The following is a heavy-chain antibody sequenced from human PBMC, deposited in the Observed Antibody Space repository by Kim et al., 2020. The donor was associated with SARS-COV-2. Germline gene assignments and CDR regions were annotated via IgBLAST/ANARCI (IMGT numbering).Heavy chain of an antibody. J-gene: IGHJ4*02. CDR1: GGSISSSNW. CDR2: IYHSGST. CDR3: ARDLYGVLTGYKAHFDY. V-gene: IGHV4-4*02. D-gene: IGHD3-9*01. Sequence: SETLSLTCAVSGGSISSSNWWSWVRQPPGKGLEWIGEIYHSGSTNYNPSLKSRVTISVDKSKNQFSLKLSSVTAADTAVYYCARDLYGVLTGYKAHFDYWGQGTLVTVSS.